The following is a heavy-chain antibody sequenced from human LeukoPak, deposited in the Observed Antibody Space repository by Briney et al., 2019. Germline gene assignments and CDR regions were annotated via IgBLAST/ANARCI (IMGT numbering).Heavy chain of an antibody. Sequence: GGSLRLSCAASGFTFSSYGMHWVRQAPGKGLEWVAVISYDGSNKYYADSVKDRFTISRDNSKNTLYLQMNSLRAEDTAVYYCARDLEDCSGGSCYGWFDPWGQGTLVTVSS. CDR3: ARDLEDCSGGSCYGWFDP. D-gene: IGHD2-15*01. CDR1: GFTFSSYG. V-gene: IGHV3-30*03. J-gene: IGHJ5*02. CDR2: ISYDGSNK.